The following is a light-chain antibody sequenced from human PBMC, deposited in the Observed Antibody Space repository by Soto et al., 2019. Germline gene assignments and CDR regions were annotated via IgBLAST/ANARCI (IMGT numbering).Light chain of an antibody. V-gene: IGLV1-40*01. CDR1: SSNIGAGYD. CDR2: ANS. J-gene: IGLJ1*01. CDR3: QSYASSLTLRV. Sequence: QAVVTQPPSVSGAPGQRVTISCTGSSSNIGAGYDVHWYQQLPGTAPKLLIYANSNRPSGVPDRFSASKSGTSASLAITGLQAEDETDYYCQSYASSLTLRVFGTGTKLTVL.